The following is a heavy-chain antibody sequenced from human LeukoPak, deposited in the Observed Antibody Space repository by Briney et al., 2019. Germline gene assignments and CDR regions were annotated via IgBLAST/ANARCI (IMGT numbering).Heavy chain of an antibody. CDR1: GFTFSSYW. J-gene: IGHJ4*02. D-gene: IGHD5-18*01. CDR2: IMLDGSET. CDR3: ARGYSYVFY. Sequence: PGGSLRLSCAASGFTFSSYWMSWVRQAPGKGLEWVANIMLDGSETNYGDSVKGRFTISRDNAKNSLFLQMNSLRAEDTAVYYCARGYSYVFYWGQGTLVSVSS. V-gene: IGHV3-7*04.